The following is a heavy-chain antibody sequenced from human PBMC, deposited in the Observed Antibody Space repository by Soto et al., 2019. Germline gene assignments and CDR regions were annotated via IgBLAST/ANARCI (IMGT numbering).Heavy chain of an antibody. CDR2: IYYSGST. Sequence: SETLSLTCTVSGGSISSSSYYWGWIRQPPGKGLEWIGSIYYSGSTYYNPSLKSRVTISLDTSKNQFSLKLSSVTAADTAVYYCARLGIVVVPAAIRWFDPWGQGTLVTVSS. J-gene: IGHJ5*02. CDR1: GGSISSSSYY. CDR3: ARLGIVVVPAAIRWFDP. V-gene: IGHV4-39*01. D-gene: IGHD2-2*02.